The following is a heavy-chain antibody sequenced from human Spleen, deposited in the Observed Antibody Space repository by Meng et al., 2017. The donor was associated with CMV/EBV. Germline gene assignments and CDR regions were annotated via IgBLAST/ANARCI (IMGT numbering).Heavy chain of an antibody. CDR2: ISSSSSSI. V-gene: IGHV3-48*03. CDR3: ARARETVAGMNWFDP. Sequence: GGSLRLSCAASGFTFSSYEMNWVRQAPGKGLEWVSYISSSSSSIYYADSVKGRFTISRDNAKNSLYLQMNSLRDEDTAVYYCARARETVAGMNWFDPWGQGTLVTVSS. J-gene: IGHJ5*02. CDR1: GFTFSSYE. D-gene: IGHD6-13*01.